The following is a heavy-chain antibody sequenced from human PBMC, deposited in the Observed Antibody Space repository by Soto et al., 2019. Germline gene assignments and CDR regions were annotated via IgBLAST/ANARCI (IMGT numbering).Heavy chain of an antibody. CDR3: ARVPDY. CDR1: GGSISSGGYS. CDR2: MYHSGST. Sequence: SETLSLTCAVSGGSISSGGYSWGWIRQPPGKGLEWIGYMYHSGSTYYNPSLKSRVTISIDRSKNQFSLKLSSVTAADTAVNYCARVPDYWGQGILVTVS. V-gene: IGHV4-30-2*01. D-gene: IGHD2-2*01. J-gene: IGHJ4*02.